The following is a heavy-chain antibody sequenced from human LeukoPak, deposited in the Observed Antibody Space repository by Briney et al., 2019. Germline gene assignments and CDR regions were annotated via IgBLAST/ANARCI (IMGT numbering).Heavy chain of an antibody. V-gene: IGHV4-39*01. CDR2: IYYSECT. D-gene: IGHD6-19*01. Sequence: GSLRLSCAASGFTFSSYSMNWVRQPPGKGLEWIGSIYYSECTYYNPSLKSRVTISVDTSKNQFSLKLSSVTAADTAVYYCARLGYVTGVAGFVDYWGQGTLVTVSS. CDR1: GFTFSSYSMN. J-gene: IGHJ4*02. CDR3: ARLGYVTGVAGFVDY.